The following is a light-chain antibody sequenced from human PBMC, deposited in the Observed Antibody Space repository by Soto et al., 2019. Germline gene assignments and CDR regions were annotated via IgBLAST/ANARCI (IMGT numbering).Light chain of an antibody. CDR3: QQSFNTPYT. CDR2: AAS. J-gene: IGKJ2*01. CDR1: QSISDY. V-gene: IGKV1-39*01. Sequence: DIQMTQSPSTLSASVGDRVTITCRASQSISDYLNWYQQKPGKAPKLLIHAASSLQSGVPSRFSGSGSGTDFTLTISSLQPEDFSTYYCQQSFNTPYTFGQGTKLEIK.